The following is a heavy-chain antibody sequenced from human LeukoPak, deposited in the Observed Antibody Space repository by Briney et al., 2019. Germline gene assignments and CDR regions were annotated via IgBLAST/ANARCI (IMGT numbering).Heavy chain of an antibody. J-gene: IGHJ6*02. CDR3: ARDRYAMDV. CDR2: TSSSGITI. Sequence: GGSLRLSCAASGFTFSDYYMSWIRQALGKGLEWISYTSSSGITIYYADSVKGRFTMSRDNAKNSLYLQMNSLRAEDTAVYYCARDRYAMDVWGQGTTVTVSS. V-gene: IGHV3-11*01. CDR1: GFTFSDYY.